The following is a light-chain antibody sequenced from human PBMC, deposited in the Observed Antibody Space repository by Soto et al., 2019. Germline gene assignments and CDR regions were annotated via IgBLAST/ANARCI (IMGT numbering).Light chain of an antibody. CDR1: QSISSW. CDR2: KAS. Sequence: DIQMTQSPSTLSASVGDRVTITCRASQSISSWLAWYQQKPGKAPKLLIYKASSLESGVPSRFSGSGSGTEFTLTLSSLQPDDFATYYCQQSNSYFSWGFGQGTKVEIK. CDR3: QQSNSYFSWG. J-gene: IGKJ1*01. V-gene: IGKV1-5*03.